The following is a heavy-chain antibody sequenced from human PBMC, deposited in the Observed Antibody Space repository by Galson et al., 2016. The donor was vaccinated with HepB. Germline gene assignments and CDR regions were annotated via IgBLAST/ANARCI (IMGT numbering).Heavy chain of an antibody. Sequence: SVKVSCKASGYTFSSYDINWVRQATGQGLEWMGIINPSGGSTSYAQKFQGRVTMTRDTSTSTVYMELSSLSSADTAVYYCAGERSSNYGFDYWGQGTLATVSS. J-gene: IGHJ4*02. V-gene: IGHV1-46*01. CDR3: AGERSSNYGFDY. D-gene: IGHD4-11*01. CDR1: GYTFSSYD. CDR2: INPSGGST.